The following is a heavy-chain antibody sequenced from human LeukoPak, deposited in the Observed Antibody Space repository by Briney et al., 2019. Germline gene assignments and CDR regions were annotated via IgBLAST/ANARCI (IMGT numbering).Heavy chain of an antibody. CDR2: IYYSGST. Sequence: SETLSLTCTVSGGSISSYYWSWIRQPPGKGLEWIGYIYYSGSTNYNPSLKSRVTISVDRSKNQFSLKLSSVTAADTAVYYCARASDSSGYYFPFQHWGQGTLVTVSS. D-gene: IGHD3-22*01. V-gene: IGHV4-59*12. CDR3: ARASDSSGYYFPFQH. CDR1: GGSISSYY. J-gene: IGHJ1*01.